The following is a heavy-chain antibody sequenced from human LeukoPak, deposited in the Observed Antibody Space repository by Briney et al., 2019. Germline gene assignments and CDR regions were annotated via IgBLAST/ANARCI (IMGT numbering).Heavy chain of an antibody. J-gene: IGHJ5*02. Sequence: PSETLSLTCGVHGGSFNDYSWTWIRQSPGKGLEWVSHILGSGGNTYYADSVRGRFTISRDNSKNALYLKMNSLRAEDTAVYFCARAKYDYGDPVGWFDPWGQGTLVTVSS. CDR3: ARAKYDYGDPVGWFDP. D-gene: IGHD4-17*01. CDR1: GGSFNDYS. V-gene: IGHV3-23*01. CDR2: ILGSGGNT.